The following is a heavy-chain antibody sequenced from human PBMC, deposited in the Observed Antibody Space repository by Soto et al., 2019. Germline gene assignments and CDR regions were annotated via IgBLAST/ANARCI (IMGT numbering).Heavy chain of an antibody. D-gene: IGHD5-12*01. CDR2: IWYDGSNK. V-gene: IGHV3-33*01. CDR1: GFTFSSYG. Sequence: PGGSLRLSCAASGFTFSSYGMHWVRQAPGKGLEWVAVIWYDGSNKYYADSVKGRFTISRDNSKNTLYLQMNSLRAEDTAVYYCARGMATIAPFDYWGQGTLVTVSS. J-gene: IGHJ4*02. CDR3: ARGMATIAPFDY.